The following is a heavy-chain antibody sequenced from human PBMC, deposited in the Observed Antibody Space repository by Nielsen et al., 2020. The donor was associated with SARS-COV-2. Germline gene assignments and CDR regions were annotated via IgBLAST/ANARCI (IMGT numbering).Heavy chain of an antibody. D-gene: IGHD2-2*01. CDR3: ARVGENCSSTSCYLYFDY. Sequence: ASVKVSCKASGYTFTSYYMHWVRQAPGQGLEWMGRINPNSGGTNYAQKFQGRVTMTRDTSISTAYMELSRLRSDDTAVYYCARVGENCSSTSCYLYFDYWGQGTLVTVSS. V-gene: IGHV1-2*06. CDR2: INPNSGGT. CDR1: GYTFTSYY. J-gene: IGHJ4*02.